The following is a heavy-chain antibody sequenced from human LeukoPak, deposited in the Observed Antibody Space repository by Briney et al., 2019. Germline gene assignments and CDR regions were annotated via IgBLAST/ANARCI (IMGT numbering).Heavy chain of an antibody. D-gene: IGHD6-13*01. CDR3: ARAAGTSADAFDI. J-gene: IGHJ3*02. CDR1: GFTFSSYT. V-gene: IGHV3-21*01. Sequence: GGSLRLSCAASGFTFSSYTMNWVRQAPGKGLEWVSSISSSSSYIYYADSVKGRFTISRDNAKNSLYLQMNSLRAEDTAVYYCARAAGTSADAFDIWGQGTMVTVSS. CDR2: ISSSSSYI.